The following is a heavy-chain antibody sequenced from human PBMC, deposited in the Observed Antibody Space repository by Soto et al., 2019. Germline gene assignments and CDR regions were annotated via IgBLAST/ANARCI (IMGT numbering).Heavy chain of an antibody. CDR1: GYTFTGYY. Sequence: ASVKVSCKASGYTFTGYYMHWVRQAPGQGLEWMGWINPNSGGTNYAQKFQGWVTMTRDTSISTAYMELSSLRSEDTAVYYCARARGDIVVVPAARHYYYYGMDVWGQGTTVTVSS. J-gene: IGHJ6*02. CDR3: ARARGDIVVVPAARHYYYYGMDV. CDR2: INPNSGGT. D-gene: IGHD2-2*01. V-gene: IGHV1-2*04.